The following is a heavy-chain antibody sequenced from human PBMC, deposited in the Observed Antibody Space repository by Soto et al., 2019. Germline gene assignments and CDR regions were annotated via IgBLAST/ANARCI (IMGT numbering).Heavy chain of an antibody. V-gene: IGHV1-18*01. Sequence: QVQLVQSGAEVKKPGASVKVSCKASGYTFTSYGISWVRQAPGQGLEWMGWISAYNGNTNYAQKLQGRVTMTTDTSTSTAYMELRSLRSDDTPVYYCARVYYDFWSGYANWFDPWGQGTLVTVSS. CDR1: GYTFTSYG. CDR3: ARVYYDFWSGYANWFDP. J-gene: IGHJ5*02. D-gene: IGHD3-3*01. CDR2: ISAYNGNT.